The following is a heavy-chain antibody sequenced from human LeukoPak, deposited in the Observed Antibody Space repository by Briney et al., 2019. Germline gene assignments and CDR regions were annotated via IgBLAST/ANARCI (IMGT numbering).Heavy chain of an antibody. CDR2: ISWDGGST. D-gene: IGHD3-22*01. Sequence: GGSLRLSCAASGFTFDDYAMHWVRQAPGKGLQWVSLISWDGGSTYYADSMKGRFTISRDNAKNSLYLQMNSLRPEDTALYYCARANYYDSNRYSPFDDWGQGTLVTVSS. V-gene: IGHV3-43D*03. J-gene: IGHJ4*02. CDR1: GFTFDDYA. CDR3: ARANYYDSNRYSPFDD.